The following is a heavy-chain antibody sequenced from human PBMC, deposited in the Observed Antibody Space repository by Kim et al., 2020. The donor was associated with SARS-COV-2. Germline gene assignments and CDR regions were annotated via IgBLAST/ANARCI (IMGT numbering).Heavy chain of an antibody. Sequence: TSHHPSRNDRATISIEPSKSQFSLKLSSVTAADTAVYYCARHLRNWYFDLWGRGTLVTVSS. CDR3: ARHLRNWYFDL. V-gene: IGHV4-39*01. CDR2: T. J-gene: IGHJ2*01.